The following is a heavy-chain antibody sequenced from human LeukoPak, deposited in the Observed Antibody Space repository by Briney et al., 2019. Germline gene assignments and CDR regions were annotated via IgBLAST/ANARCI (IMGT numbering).Heavy chain of an antibody. Sequence: SETLSPTCAVCGGSFSGYYWSWIRQPPGKGLEWIGEINHSGSTNYNPSLKSRVTISVDTSKNQFSLKLSSVTAADTAVYYCAPGWPTLDYWGQGTLVTVSS. V-gene: IGHV4-34*01. CDR3: APGWPTLDY. CDR1: GGSFSGYY. J-gene: IGHJ4*02. CDR2: INHSGST. D-gene: IGHD2-15*01.